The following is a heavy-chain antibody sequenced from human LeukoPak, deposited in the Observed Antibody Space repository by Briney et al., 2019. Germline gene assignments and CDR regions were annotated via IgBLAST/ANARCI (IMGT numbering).Heavy chain of an antibody. V-gene: IGHV3-23*01. CDR2: ISGSGGST. J-gene: IGHJ5*02. Sequence: GGSLRLSCAPWGFTLSSYAVMGVRRARGKGVKWVSVISGSGGSTYYADSVKGRFTISRDNSKNTLYLQMNSLRAEDTAVYYCAKDRHNWFDPWGQGTLVTVSS. CDR3: AKDRHNWFDP. CDR1: GFTLSSYA.